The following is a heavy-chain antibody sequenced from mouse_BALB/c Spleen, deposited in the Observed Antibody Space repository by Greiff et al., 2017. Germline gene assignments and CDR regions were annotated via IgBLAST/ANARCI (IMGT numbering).Heavy chain of an antibody. CDR2: ISTYYGDA. J-gene: IGHJ4*01. Sequence: QVHVKQSGAELVRPGVSVKISCKGSGYTFTDYAMHWVKQSHAKSLEWIGVISTYYGDASYNQKFKGKATMTVDKSSSTAYMELARLTSEDSAIYYCARGGRYAMDYWGQGTSVTVSS. CDR3: ARGGRYAMDY. CDR1: GYTFTDYA. D-gene: IGHD1-1*02. V-gene: IGHV1S137*01.